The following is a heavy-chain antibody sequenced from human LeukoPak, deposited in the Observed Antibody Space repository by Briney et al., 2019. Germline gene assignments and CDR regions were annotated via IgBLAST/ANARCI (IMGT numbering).Heavy chain of an antibody. CDR2: ISYDGSYK. V-gene: IGHV3-30*04. CDR1: GFTFSSYA. D-gene: IGHD6-19*01. Sequence: GSLRLSCAASGFTFSSYAMHWVRQAPGKGLEWVAFISYDGSYKYYADSLRGRFTISRDNSKNTLYLQMNSLRPEDTAVYYCARRETSGWYVDYWGQGTLVTGSS. CDR3: ARRETSGWYVDY. J-gene: IGHJ4*02.